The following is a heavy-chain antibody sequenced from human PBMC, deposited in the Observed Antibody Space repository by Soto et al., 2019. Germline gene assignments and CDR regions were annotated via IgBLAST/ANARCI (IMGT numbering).Heavy chain of an antibody. CDR1: GGSISSYY. Sequence: QVQLQESGPGLVKPSETLSLTCTVSGGSISSYYWSWIRQPPGEGLEWFGYTYYSGSTNYNPPIKIRVTISVDTSKHQSSLKLSTVTAADTAVYYCARVGSGYDSAYWGQGTLVTVAS. CDR2: TYYSGST. D-gene: IGHD5-12*01. CDR3: ARVGSGYDSAY. J-gene: IGHJ4*02. V-gene: IGHV4-59*01.